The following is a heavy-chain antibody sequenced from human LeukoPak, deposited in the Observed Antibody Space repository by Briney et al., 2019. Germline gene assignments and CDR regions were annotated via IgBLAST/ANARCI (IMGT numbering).Heavy chain of an antibody. CDR2: INHSGST. CDR3: ARAAGYCSGGSCYFGY. CDR1: GGSFSGYY. Sequence: SETLSLTCAVYGGSFSGYYWSWLRQPPGKGLEWLGEINHSGSTNYNPSLKSRVTISVDTSKNQFSLKLSSVTAADTAVYYCARAAGYCSGGSCYFGYWGQGTLVTVSS. J-gene: IGHJ4*02. D-gene: IGHD2-15*01. V-gene: IGHV4-34*01.